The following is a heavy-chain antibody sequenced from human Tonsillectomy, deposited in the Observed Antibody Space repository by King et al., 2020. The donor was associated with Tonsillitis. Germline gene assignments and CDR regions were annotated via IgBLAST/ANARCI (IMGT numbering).Heavy chain of an antibody. J-gene: IGHJ4*02. CDR2: ISYDGSNK. CDR3: AKGRIDYYDSSGYLDY. D-gene: IGHD3-22*01. V-gene: IGHV3-30*18. Sequence: VQLVESGGGVVQPGRSLRLSCAASGFTFSTFDIHWVRQAPGKGLEWVAVISYDGSNKYYVDSVKGRFTISRDNSKNTLYLQMNSLRAEDTAVYFCAKGRIDYYDSSGYLDYWGQGTLVTVSS. CDR1: GFTFSTFD.